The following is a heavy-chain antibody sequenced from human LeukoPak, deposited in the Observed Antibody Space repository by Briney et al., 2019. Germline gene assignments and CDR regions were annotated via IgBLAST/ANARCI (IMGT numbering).Heavy chain of an antibody. CDR3: AREDLSSSWYLDLWFGCFDP. D-gene: IGHD6-13*01. CDR1: GDSVSSNSAA. CDR2: TYYRSKWYN. Sequence: SQTLSLTCAISGDSVSSNSAAWNWIRQSPSRGLEWLGRTYYRSKWYNDYAVSVKSRITINPDTSKNQFSLQLNSVTPEDTAVYYCAREDLSSSWYLDLWFGCFDPWGQGTLVTVSS. V-gene: IGHV6-1*01. J-gene: IGHJ5*02.